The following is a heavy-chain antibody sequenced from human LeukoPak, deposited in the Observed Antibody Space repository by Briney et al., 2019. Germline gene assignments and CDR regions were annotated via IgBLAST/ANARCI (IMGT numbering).Heavy chain of an antibody. J-gene: IGHJ4*02. Sequence: GESLKISCKGSGYSFTSYWITWVRQMPGKGLEWMGIIYPGDSDTRYSPSFQGHVTISADKSINTAYLQWSSLKASDTAMYYCARRVAAAETFDFWGQGTQVTVPS. D-gene: IGHD6-13*01. V-gene: IGHV5-51*01. CDR3: ARRVAAAETFDF. CDR1: GYSFTSYW. CDR2: IYPGDSDT.